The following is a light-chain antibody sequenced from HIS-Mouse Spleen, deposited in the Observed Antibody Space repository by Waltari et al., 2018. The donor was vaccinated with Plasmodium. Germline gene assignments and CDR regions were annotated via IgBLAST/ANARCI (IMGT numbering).Light chain of an antibody. CDR3: QAWDSSTVV. CDR1: QLGDKY. V-gene: IGLV3-1*01. Sequence: SYELTQPPSVSVSPGQTASITCSGDQLGDKYACWYQQKPGQSPVLVIYQDSKRPSGIPDRFSGSNSGNTATLTISGTQAMDEADYYCQAWDSSTVVFGGGTKLTVL. J-gene: IGLJ2*01. CDR2: QDS.